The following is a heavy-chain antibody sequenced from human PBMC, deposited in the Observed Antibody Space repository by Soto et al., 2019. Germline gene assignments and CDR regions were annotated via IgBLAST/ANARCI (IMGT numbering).Heavy chain of an antibody. CDR3: AIEGRQYYYYCGMDV. J-gene: IGHJ6*04. CDR2: ISSNGGST. CDR1: GFTFSSYG. Sequence: GGSLRLSCSASGFTFSSYGLHWVRQAPGKGLEYVSGISSNGGSTYYTDSVKGRFTISRDNSKNTVYLQMNRLRAEDTAVYYCAIEGRQYYYYCGMDVWGKGPMVTVFS. V-gene: IGHV3-64*04.